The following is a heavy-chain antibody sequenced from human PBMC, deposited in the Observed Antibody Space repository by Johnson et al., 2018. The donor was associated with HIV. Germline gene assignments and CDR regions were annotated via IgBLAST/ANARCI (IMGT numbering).Heavy chain of an antibody. CDR3: ARVQWLILDAFDI. CDR1: GFTVSSNS. Sequence: VQLVESGGALVQPGGSLRLSCAASGFTVSSNSMTWVRQAPGKGLEWVSLIYRGGSTYYADSVKGRFTISRDNSKNTLYLQMNSLRAEDTAVYYCARVQWLILDAFDIWGQGTMVTVSS. J-gene: IGHJ3*02. CDR2: IYRGGST. D-gene: IGHD6-19*01. V-gene: IGHV3-66*01.